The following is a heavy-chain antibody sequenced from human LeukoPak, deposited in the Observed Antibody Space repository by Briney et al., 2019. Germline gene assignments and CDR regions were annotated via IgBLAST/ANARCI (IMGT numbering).Heavy chain of an antibody. V-gene: IGHV1-18*04. D-gene: IGHD5-12*01. CDR2: ISGYNGKT. CDR1: GYTFTNYG. CDR3: ARDYGEGRVATIPLAY. J-gene: IGHJ4*02. Sequence: ASVKVSCKASGYTFTNYGITWVRQAPGQGLEWMAWISGYNGKTNYAQNLQGRVTTTTDTSTSTAYMDLRSLRSDDTAVYYCARDYGEGRVATIPLAYWGQGTLVTVSS.